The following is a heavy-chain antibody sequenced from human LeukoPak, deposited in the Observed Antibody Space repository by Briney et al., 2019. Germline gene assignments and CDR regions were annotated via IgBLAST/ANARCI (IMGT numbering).Heavy chain of an antibody. Sequence: PGRSLRLSCAASGFTFSSYATHWVRQAPGKGLEWVAVISYDGSNKYYADSVKGRFTISRDNSKNTLYLQMNSLRAEDTAVYYCARGEDIAAAGTNLFDYWGQGTLVTVSS. J-gene: IGHJ4*02. D-gene: IGHD6-13*01. CDR2: ISYDGSNK. CDR3: ARGEDIAAAGTNLFDY. CDR1: GFTFSSYA. V-gene: IGHV3-30-3*01.